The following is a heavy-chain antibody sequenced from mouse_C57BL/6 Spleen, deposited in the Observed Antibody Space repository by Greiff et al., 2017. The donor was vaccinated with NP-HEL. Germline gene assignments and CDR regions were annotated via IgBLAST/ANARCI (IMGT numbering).Heavy chain of an antibody. J-gene: IGHJ2*01. Sequence: VQLQQSGPELVKPGASVKISCKASGYAFSSSWMNWVKQRPGKGLEWIGRIYPGDGDTNYNGKFKGKATLTADKSSSTAYMQLSSLTSEDSAVYFCARPLTGYYFDYWGQGTTLTVSS. D-gene: IGHD4-1*01. CDR3: ARPLTGYYFDY. V-gene: IGHV1-82*01. CDR2: IYPGDGDT. CDR1: GYAFSSSW.